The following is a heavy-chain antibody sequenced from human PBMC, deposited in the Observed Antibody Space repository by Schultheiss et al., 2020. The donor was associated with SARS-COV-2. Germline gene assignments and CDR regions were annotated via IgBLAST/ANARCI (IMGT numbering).Heavy chain of an antibody. CDR3: ARGYPSSGWPNGMDV. V-gene: IGHV3-30*14. CDR2: ISFDGTDT. J-gene: IGHJ6*02. CDR1: GFTFRSYA. D-gene: IGHD6-19*01. Sequence: GGSLRLSCAVSGFTFRSYAMHWVRQAPGKGLEWVSVISFDGTDTYFADSVKGRFTISRDNSKNTLYLQMNSLRAEDTAVYYCARGYPSSGWPNGMDVWGQGTTVTVSS.